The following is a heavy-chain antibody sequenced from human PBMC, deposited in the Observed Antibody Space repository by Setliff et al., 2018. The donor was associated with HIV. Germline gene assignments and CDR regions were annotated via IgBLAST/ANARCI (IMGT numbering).Heavy chain of an antibody. Sequence: WASVKVSCKASGYTFSRYAMHWVRQAPGQRLEWMGWINAGNGNTKYSQKSQGRVSIARDTSASTAYMELSGLRSNDTAVYYCTRGTAVADTNTQPFKYWGQGALVTVSS. D-gene: IGHD6-19*01. V-gene: IGHV1-3*01. CDR2: INAGNGNT. J-gene: IGHJ4*02. CDR1: GYTFSRYA. CDR3: TRGTAVADTNTQPFKY.